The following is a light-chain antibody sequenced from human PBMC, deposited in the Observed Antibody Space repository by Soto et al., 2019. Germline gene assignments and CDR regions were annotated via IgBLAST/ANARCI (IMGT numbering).Light chain of an antibody. Sequence: EIVMTQSPATLSVSPGERATLSCRASQSVSSNLAWYRQKPGQAPSLLMYAKSTRATGIPDRFYGSGSGTDFTLTINRLEPEDFAVYYCQQYGDSPQTFGQGTKVDIK. V-gene: IGKV3-20*01. CDR1: QSVSSN. CDR3: QQYGDSPQT. J-gene: IGKJ1*01. CDR2: AKS.